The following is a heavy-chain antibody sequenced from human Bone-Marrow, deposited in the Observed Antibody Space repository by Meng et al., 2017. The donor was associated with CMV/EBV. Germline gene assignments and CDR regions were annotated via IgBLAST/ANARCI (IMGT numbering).Heavy chain of an antibody. D-gene: IGHD2-2*01. CDR2: ISSSSSYI. CDR3: ARWGRGIVVVPAAIYY. CDR1: GLPFSSYS. V-gene: IGHV3-21*01. Sequence: SGLPFSSYSMNWVRQAPGKGLEWVSSISSSSSYIYYADSVKGRFTISRDNAKNSLYLQMNSLRAEDTAVYYCARWGRGIVVVPAAIYYWGQGTLVTVSS. J-gene: IGHJ4*02.